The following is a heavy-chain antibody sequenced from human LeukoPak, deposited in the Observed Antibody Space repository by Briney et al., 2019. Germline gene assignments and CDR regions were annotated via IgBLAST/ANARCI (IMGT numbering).Heavy chain of an antibody. CDR2: IYYSGST. V-gene: IGHV4-59*01. CDR1: GGSISSYY. CDR3: ARDLLGCSSTSCRADDAFDI. J-gene: IGHJ3*02. Sequence: SETLSLTCTVSGGSISSYYWSWIRQPPGKGLEWIGYIYYSGSTNYNPSLKSRVTISVDTSKNQFSLKLSSVTAADTAVYYCARDLLGCSSTSCRADDAFDIWSQGTMVTVSS. D-gene: IGHD2-2*01.